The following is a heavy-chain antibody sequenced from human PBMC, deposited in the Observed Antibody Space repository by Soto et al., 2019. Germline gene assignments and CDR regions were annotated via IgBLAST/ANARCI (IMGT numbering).Heavy chain of an antibody. CDR3: ARGYCSSTSCYFFHWFDP. D-gene: IGHD2-2*01. V-gene: IGHV4-59*01. Sequence: PSETLSLTCTVSGGSISGYYWSWIRQSPGEGLEWIAYIHNSGTTDYNPSLKSRITISVDTSKNQFSLKLSSVTAADTAVYYCARGYCSSTSCYFFHWFDPWGQGTLVTVSS. J-gene: IGHJ5*02. CDR2: IHNSGTT. CDR1: GGSISGYY.